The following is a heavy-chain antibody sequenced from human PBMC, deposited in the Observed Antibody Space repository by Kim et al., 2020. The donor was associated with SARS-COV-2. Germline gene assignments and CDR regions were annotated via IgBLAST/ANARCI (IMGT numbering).Heavy chain of an antibody. V-gene: IGHV3-7*03. J-gene: IGHJ4*02. D-gene: IGHD6-13*01. Sequence: GGSLRLSCAASDFTFRSYWMSWVRQAPGKGLEWVANIKEDGSVKQYVGSVKGRFTISRDNAKNLLYLQMNSLRADDMAVYYCARDGVLSFTSSWDYRGLGPVVPVSS. CDR3: ARDGVLSFTSSWDY. CDR1: DFTFRSYW. CDR2: IKEDGSVK.